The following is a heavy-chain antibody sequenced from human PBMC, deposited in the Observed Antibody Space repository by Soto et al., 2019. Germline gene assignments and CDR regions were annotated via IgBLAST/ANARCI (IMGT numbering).Heavy chain of an antibody. Sequence: SVKVSCKASGGTVSSYAISWVRQAPGQGLEWMGGIIPIFGTVNYTQKFQGRVTITADESTSTAYMELSSLRSEDTDMYYCARGELGCGGDCYSSVLCGQGCLVTVSS. CDR2: IIPIFGTV. J-gene: IGHJ4*02. V-gene: IGHV1-69*13. CDR1: GGTVSSYA. D-gene: IGHD2-21*02. CDR3: ARGELGCGGDCYSSVL.